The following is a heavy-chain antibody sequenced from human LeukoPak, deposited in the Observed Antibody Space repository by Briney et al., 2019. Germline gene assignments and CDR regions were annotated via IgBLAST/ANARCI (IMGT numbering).Heavy chain of an antibody. CDR1: EFTFSSYA. J-gene: IGHJ4*02. D-gene: IGHD6-13*01. Sequence: GGSLRLSCAASEFTFSSYAMYWVRQAPDQGLEWVALISYDGTNKYYADSVKGRFTISRDNSKNTLYLQMNSLRAEDTAVYYCAKSGTRSSWSPRVKTYLDYWGQGTLVTVSS. CDR2: ISYDGTNK. CDR3: AKSGTRSSWSPRVKTYLDY. V-gene: IGHV3-30*04.